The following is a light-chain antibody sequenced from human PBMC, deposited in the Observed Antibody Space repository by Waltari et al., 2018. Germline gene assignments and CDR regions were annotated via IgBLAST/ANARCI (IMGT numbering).Light chain of an antibody. V-gene: IGLV2-11*01. J-gene: IGLJ1*01. CDR3: YSYAGSSSFV. CDR1: ISDVGGHNY. CDR2: AVN. Sequence: QSALTQPRPVSGSPGQSVTIPCTGTISDVGGHNYVSWYQQHQGKAPQLLIYAVNNRPSGVPDRFTGSKSGNTASLTISGRQGEDEADYYCYSYAGSSSFVFGTGTEIIVL.